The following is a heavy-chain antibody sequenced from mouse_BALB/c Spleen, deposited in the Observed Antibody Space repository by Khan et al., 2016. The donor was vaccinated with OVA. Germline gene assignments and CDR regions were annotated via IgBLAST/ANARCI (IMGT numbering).Heavy chain of an antibody. V-gene: IGHV1S137*01. CDR3: ARPAYDGYHDC. Sequence: QVQLQQSGPELVRPGVSVKISCKGSGYTFPDYAMHWVKQSHAKSLEWIGLISTYSGNTNYNQKFKGKATMTVDKSSSTAYMELARLTSEDSAISYSARPAYDGYHDCWGQRTTLTVSS. J-gene: IGHJ2*01. CDR1: GYTFPDYA. CDR2: ISTYSGNT. D-gene: IGHD2-3*01.